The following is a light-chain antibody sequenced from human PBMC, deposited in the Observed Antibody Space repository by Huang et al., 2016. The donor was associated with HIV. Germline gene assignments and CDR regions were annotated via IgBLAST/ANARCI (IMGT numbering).Light chain of an antibody. Sequence: EIVLTQSPATLSLSPGERATLSCRASQSVVNLAWYQHNPGQAPRLLIYDASNRASGIPARVSGSGSGTDFTLTVNILQPEDSAVYYCQQRNSWPPITFGQGTRLEIK. CDR2: DAS. CDR1: QSVVN. V-gene: IGKV3-11*01. J-gene: IGKJ5*01. CDR3: QQRNSWPPIT.